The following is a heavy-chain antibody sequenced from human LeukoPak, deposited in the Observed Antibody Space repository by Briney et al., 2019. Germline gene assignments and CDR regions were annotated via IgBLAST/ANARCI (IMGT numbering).Heavy chain of an antibody. D-gene: IGHD6-19*01. CDR3: ARQWLVRGSAFDI. CDR2: IYYSGST. V-gene: IGHV4-39*01. CDR1: GGSISSSSYY. Sequence: SETLSPTCTVSGGSISSSSYYWGWIRQPPGKGLEWIGSIYYSGSTYYNPSLKSRVTISVDTSKNQFSLKLSSVTAADTAVYYCARQWLVRGSAFDIWGQGTMVTVSS. J-gene: IGHJ3*02.